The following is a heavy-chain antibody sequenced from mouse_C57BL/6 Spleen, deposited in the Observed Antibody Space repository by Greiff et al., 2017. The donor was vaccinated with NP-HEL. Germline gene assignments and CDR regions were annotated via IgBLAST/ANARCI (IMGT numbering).Heavy chain of an antibody. D-gene: IGHD1-1*01. CDR2: IDPETGGT. CDR1: GYTFTDYE. CDR3: TRKISHYYGFYWYFDV. J-gene: IGHJ1*03. V-gene: IGHV1-15*01. Sequence: VKLQQSGAELVRPGASVTLSCKASGYTFTDYEMHWVKQTPVHGLEWIGAIDPETGGTAYNQKFKGKAILTADKSSSTAYMELRSLTSEDSAVYYCTRKISHYYGFYWYFDVWGTGTTVTVSS.